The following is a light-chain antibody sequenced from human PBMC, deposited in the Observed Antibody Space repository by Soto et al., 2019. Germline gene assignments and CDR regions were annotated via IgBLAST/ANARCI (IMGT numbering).Light chain of an antibody. V-gene: IGLV1-40*01. CDR2: ANS. J-gene: IGLJ1*01. Sequence: QSVLTQPPSVSGSPGQRVTISCTGSSSNIGAGYDVHWYQQFPGTAPKLLIYANSNRPSGVPDRFSASKSGTSASLAITGLQADDEADYYCKSYDTNMREVFGTGTKLTVL. CDR1: SSNIGAGYD. CDR3: KSYDTNMREV.